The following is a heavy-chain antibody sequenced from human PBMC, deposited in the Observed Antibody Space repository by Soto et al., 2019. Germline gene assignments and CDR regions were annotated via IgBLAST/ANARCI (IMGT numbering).Heavy chain of an antibody. V-gene: IGHV3-33*01. Sequence: LRLSCAASGFTFSSYGMHWVRQAPGKGLEWVAVIWYDGSNKYYADSVKGRFTISRDNSKNTLYPQMNSLRAEDTAVYYCARVVRQSRYYYYYGMDVWGQGTTVTVSS. J-gene: IGHJ6*02. D-gene: IGHD2-15*01. CDR2: IWYDGSNK. CDR3: ARVVRQSRYYYYYGMDV. CDR1: GFTFSSYG.